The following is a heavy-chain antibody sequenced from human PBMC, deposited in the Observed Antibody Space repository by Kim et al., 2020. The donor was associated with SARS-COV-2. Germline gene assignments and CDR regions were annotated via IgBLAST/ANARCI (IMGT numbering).Heavy chain of an antibody. J-gene: IGHJ6*02. CDR1: GGSISSSSYY. Sequence: SETLSLTCTVSGGSISSSSYYWGWIRQPPGKGLEWIGSIYYSGSTYYNPSLKSRVTISVDTSKNQFSLKLSSLTAADTAVYYCARGYCTNGVCYFGYYYGMDVCGQGTTVTVSS. V-gene: IGHV4-39*01. CDR3: ARGYCTNGVCYFGYYYGMDV. CDR2: IYYSGST. D-gene: IGHD2-8*01.